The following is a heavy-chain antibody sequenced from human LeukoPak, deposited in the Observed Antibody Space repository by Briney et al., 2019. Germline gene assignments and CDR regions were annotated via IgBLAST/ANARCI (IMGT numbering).Heavy chain of an antibody. CDR3: AREYHFDSGSYYEDY. V-gene: IGHV1-18*01. CDR1: GYTFTTYG. D-gene: IGHD3-10*01. J-gene: IGHJ4*02. CDR2: ISPYNGNT. Sequence: ASVKVPCKASGYTFTTYGIIWVRQAPGQGLEWMGYISPYNGNTRYAQSVQGRVTMTTDASTSTAFMEVRTLRPDDTAVYYCAREYHFDSGSYYEDYWGQGTLVTVSS.